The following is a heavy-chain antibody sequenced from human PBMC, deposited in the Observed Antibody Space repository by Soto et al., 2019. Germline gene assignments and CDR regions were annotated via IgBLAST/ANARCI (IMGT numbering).Heavy chain of an antibody. D-gene: IGHD2-21*02. CDR3: AADTYCGGDCYFDY. CDR1: GFTFFTSA. CDR2: IVVGSGNT. J-gene: IGHJ4*02. Sequence: SVKVSCKASGFTFFTSAIQWVRQARGQRLEWMGWIVVGSGNTNYAQKFQERVTITRDMSTNTAYMELTSLRSEDTAVYYCAADTYCGGDCYFDYWGQGTMVTVSS. V-gene: IGHV1-58*02.